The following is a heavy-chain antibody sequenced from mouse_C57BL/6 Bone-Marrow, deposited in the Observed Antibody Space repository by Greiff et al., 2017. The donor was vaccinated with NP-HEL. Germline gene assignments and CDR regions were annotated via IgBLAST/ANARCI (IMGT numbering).Heavy chain of an antibody. V-gene: IGHV5-6*01. D-gene: IGHD2-13*01. CDR2: ISSGGSYT. J-gene: IGHJ3*01. Sequence: EVQVVESGGDLVKPGGSLKLSCAASGFTFSSYGMSWVRQTPDKRLEWVATISSGGSYTYYPDSVKGRFTISRDNAKNTLYLQMSSLKSEDTAMYYCARHDFPWFAYWGQGTLVTVSA. CDR3: ARHDFPWFAY. CDR1: GFTFSSYG.